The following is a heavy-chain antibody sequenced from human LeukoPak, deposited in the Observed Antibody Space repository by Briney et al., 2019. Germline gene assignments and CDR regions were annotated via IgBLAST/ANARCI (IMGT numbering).Heavy chain of an antibody. CDR3: ARGGRDIVVVVAATPNPYNWFDP. D-gene: IGHD2-15*01. Sequence: NPSETLSLTCAVYGGSFSGYYWSWIRQPPGKGLEWIGEINHSGSTNYNPSLKSRVTISVDTSKDQFSLKLSSVTVADTAVYYCARGGRDIVVVVAATPNPYNWFDPWGQGTLVTVSS. V-gene: IGHV4-34*01. J-gene: IGHJ5*02. CDR1: GGSFSGYY. CDR2: INHSGST.